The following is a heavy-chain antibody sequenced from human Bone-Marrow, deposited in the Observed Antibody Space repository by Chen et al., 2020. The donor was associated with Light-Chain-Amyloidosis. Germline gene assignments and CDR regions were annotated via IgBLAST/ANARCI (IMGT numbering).Heavy chain of an antibody. CDR2: IDPSDSYT. J-gene: IGHJ6*02. V-gene: IGHV5-10-1*01. Sequence: VRQMPGKGLEWMGRIDPSDSYTNYSPSFQGHVTISADKSISTAYLQWSSLKASDTAMYYCASSYSSGWGDYYGMDVWGQGTTVTVSS. D-gene: IGHD6-19*01. CDR3: ASSYSSGWGDYYGMDV.